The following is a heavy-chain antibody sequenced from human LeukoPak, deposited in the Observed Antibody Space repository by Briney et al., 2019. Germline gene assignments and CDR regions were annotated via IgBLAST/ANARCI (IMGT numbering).Heavy chain of an antibody. CDR1: GFTFSSYA. J-gene: IGHJ4*02. D-gene: IGHD2-2*01. CDR3: AKVTAVVPAAPIDY. V-gene: IGHV3-23*01. CDR2: ISGSGGST. Sequence: GGALRLSCAASGFTFSSYAMSWVRQAPGKGLEWVSAISGSGGSTYYADSVKGRFTISRDNSKNTLYLQMNSLRAEDTAVYYCAKVTAVVPAAPIDYWGQGTLVTVSS.